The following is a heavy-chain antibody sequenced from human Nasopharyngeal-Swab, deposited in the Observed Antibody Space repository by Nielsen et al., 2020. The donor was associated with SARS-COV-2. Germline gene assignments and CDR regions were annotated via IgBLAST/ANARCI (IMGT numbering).Heavy chain of an antibody. CDR2: IFPGDSDT. Sequence: GESLKISCATSGYRFTDYWIAWVRQAPGKGLECMGTIFPGDSDTRYSPSFEGRVTISVDQSITTAYLHLTSLKASDTAKYYCAIGAAVGTLFHGMDVWGQGTMVTVSS. CDR3: AIGAAVGTLFHGMDV. J-gene: IGHJ6*02. CDR1: GYRFTDYW. V-gene: IGHV5-51*01. D-gene: IGHD1-26*01.